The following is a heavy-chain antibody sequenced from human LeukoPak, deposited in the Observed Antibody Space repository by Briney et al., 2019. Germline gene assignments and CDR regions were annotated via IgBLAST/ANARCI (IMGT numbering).Heavy chain of an antibody. CDR2: INHSGST. Sequence: KPSETLSLTCAVHGGSFSGYYWNWIRQPPGKGLEWIGEINHSGSTNYNPSLKSRVTISVDTSKNQFSLKLSSVTAADTAVYYCARAPSNGPLGYWSSTSCYHWFDPWGQGTLVTVSS. CDR1: GGSFSGYY. CDR3: ARAPSNGPLGYWSSTSCYHWFDP. V-gene: IGHV4-34*01. D-gene: IGHD2-2*01. J-gene: IGHJ5*02.